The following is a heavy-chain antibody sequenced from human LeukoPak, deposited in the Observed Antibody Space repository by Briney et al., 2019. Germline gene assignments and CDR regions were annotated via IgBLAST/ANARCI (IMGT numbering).Heavy chain of an antibody. CDR1: GGSISSYY. J-gene: IGHJ3*02. Sequence: PSETLSLTCTVSGGSISSYYWSWIRQPPGKGLEWIGYIYYSGSTNYNPPLKSRVTISIDTSKNQFSLKLSSVTAADTAVYYCARYSYCGGDCYDAFDIWGQGTMVTVSS. CDR2: IYYSGST. V-gene: IGHV4-59*01. CDR3: ARYSYCGGDCYDAFDI. D-gene: IGHD2-21*02.